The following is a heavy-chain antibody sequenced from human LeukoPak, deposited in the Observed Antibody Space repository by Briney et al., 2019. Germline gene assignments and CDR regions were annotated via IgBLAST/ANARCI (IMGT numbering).Heavy chain of an antibody. Sequence: GASVKVSCKASGYTSTSYGISWVRQAPGQGLEWMGWISAYNGNTNYAQKLQGRVTMTTDTSTSTAYMELRSLRSDDTAVYYCARMGYSSGWYPLGYWGQGTLVTVSS. CDR1: GYTSTSYG. J-gene: IGHJ4*02. CDR2: ISAYNGNT. D-gene: IGHD6-19*01. V-gene: IGHV1-18*01. CDR3: ARMGYSSGWYPLGY.